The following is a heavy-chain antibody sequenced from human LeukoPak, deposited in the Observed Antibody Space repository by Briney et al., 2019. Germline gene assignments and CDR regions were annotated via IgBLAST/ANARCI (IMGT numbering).Heavy chain of an antibody. CDR2: ISYDGSNK. CDR1: GFTFSSYA. V-gene: IGHV3-30-3*01. J-gene: IGHJ4*02. Sequence: RGSLRLSCIASGFTFSSYAMHWVRQAPGKGLEWVAVISYDGSNKYYADSVKGRFTISRDNSKNTLYLQMNSLRAEDTAVYYCARDSGYDIFDYWGQGTLVTVSS. D-gene: IGHD5-12*01. CDR3: ARDSGYDIFDY.